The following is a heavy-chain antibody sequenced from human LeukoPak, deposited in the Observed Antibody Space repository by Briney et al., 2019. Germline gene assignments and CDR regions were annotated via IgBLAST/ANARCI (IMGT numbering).Heavy chain of an antibody. CDR1: GFTFDDYA. CDR3: AKDLRQWLASGYFDY. V-gene: IGHV3-9*01. CDR2: ISWNSGSI. J-gene: IGHJ4*02. D-gene: IGHD6-19*01. Sequence: GGSLRLSCAASGFTFDDYAMHWVRQAPGKGLEWVSGISWNSGSIGYADSVKGRFTISRDNSKNTLYLQMNSLRAEDTAVYYCAKDLRQWLASGYFDYWGQGTLVTVSS.